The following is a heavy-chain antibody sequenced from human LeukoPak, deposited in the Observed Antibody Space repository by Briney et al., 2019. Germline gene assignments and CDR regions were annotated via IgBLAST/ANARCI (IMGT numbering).Heavy chain of an antibody. J-gene: IGHJ4*02. V-gene: IGHV3-48*01. CDR2: IDGHSGII. D-gene: IGHD1-1*01. CDR1: GFTFTMFG. Sequence: GGTLRLSCAASGFTFTMFGMNWVRQAPGKGPEWVSYIDGHSGIIYYADSVQGRFTISRDNAKDSVFLQMNGLRVEDTAIYYCAKLNLGEMAYFDSWGQGILVTVSS. CDR3: AKLNLGEMAYFDS.